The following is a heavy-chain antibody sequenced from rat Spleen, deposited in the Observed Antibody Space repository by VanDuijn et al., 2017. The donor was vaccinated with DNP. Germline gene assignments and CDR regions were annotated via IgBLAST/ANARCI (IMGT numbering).Heavy chain of an antibody. J-gene: IGHJ2*01. D-gene: IGHD1-6*01. CDR3: ARRGDGYFDF. V-gene: IGHV5S13*01. Sequence: EVRLVESGGGLVQPGRSLKLSCAVSGFTFSKEAMAWVRQAPTKGLEWVASISVGGGNTYYRDSVKGRFTISRDNAENAQYLQMDSLRSEDTATYYCARRGDGYFDFWGQGVMVTFSS. CDR2: ISVGGGNT. CDR1: GFTFSKEA.